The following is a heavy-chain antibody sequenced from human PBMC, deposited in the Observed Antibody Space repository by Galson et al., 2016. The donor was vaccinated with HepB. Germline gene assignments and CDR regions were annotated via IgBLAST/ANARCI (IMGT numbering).Heavy chain of an antibody. J-gene: IGHJ6*02. Sequence: LRLSCAASGFTFSTAWMSWVRQAPGKGLEWVGRIKRKTDGGTTDYAAPVKGRFSISRDDSKNTLYLQMNRLKTEDTAVYYCRYGMDVWGQGTTVTVSS. CDR3: RYGMDV. CDR2: IKRKTDGGTT. V-gene: IGHV3-15*01. CDR1: GFTFSTAW.